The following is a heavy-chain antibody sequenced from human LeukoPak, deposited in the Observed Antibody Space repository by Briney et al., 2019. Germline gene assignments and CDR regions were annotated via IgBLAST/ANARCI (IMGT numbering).Heavy chain of an antibody. D-gene: IGHD3-3*01. CDR3: ARGGPEWPLDY. Sequence: PGRSLRLSCAASGFSFSTYGMLWVRQAPGKGLEWVAVIWYDGGNKYYADSVKGRFTISRDNSKNTLYLQMNSLRVEDTAVYYCARGGPEWPLDYWGQGTLVTVSS. CDR2: IWYDGGNK. V-gene: IGHV3-33*01. CDR1: GFSFSTYG. J-gene: IGHJ4*02.